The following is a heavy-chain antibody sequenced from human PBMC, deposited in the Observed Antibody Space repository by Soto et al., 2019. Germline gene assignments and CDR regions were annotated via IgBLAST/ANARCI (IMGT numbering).Heavy chain of an antibody. CDR1: GCTFPGYW. Sequence: SLRLSCSTSGCTFPGYWMTWVRQAPGKGLEWVANINQDGSEKYSVDSVKGRFTIYRDNAKHSLFLQMNSLRADDTATYYCARLFRLMAVMADYYYYGLDFWAQGTTVTV. D-gene: IGHD3-16*01. V-gene: IGHV3-7*01. CDR3: ARLFRLMAVMADYYYYGLDF. CDR2: INQDGSEK. J-gene: IGHJ6*02.